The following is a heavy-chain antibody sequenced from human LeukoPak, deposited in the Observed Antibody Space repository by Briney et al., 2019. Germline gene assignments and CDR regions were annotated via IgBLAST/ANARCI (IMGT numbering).Heavy chain of an antibody. CDR1: GFTFSSYS. CDR3: ARVWDCSSTSCLYYYYYGMDV. CDR2: ISSSSSYI. Sequence: GGSLRLSCAASGFTFSSYSMNWVRQAPGKGLEWVSSISSSSSYIYYADSVKGRFTISRDNAKNSLYLQMNSLRAEDTAVYYCARVWDCSSTSCLYYYYYGMDVWGQWTTVTVSS. J-gene: IGHJ6*02. D-gene: IGHD2-2*01. V-gene: IGHV3-21*01.